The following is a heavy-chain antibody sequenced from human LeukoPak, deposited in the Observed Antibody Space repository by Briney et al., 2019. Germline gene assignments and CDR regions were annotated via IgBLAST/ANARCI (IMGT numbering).Heavy chain of an antibody. CDR3: ARRMEDWFDP. CDR1: GYSFTSYW. V-gene: IGHV5-10-1*01. Sequence: GESLKISCKGSGYSFTSYWISWVRQMRGKGLEWMGRIDPSDSYTNYSPSSQGHVTISADKSISTAYLQWSSLKASDTAMYYCARRMEDWFDPWGQGTLVTVSS. CDR2: IDPSDSYT. J-gene: IGHJ5*02. D-gene: IGHD1-1*01.